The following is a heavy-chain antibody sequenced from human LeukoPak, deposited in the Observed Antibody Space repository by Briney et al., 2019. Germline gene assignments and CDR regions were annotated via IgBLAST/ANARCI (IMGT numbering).Heavy chain of an antibody. Sequence: PSETLSLTCAVYGGSFSGYYWSWLRQPPGKGLEWIGEINHSGSTNYNPSLKSRVTISVDTSKNQFSLKLSSVTAADTAVYYCARRLWFGALYYFDYWGQGTLVTVSS. V-gene: IGHV4-34*01. CDR1: GGSFSGYY. J-gene: IGHJ4*02. CDR3: ARRLWFGALYYFDY. CDR2: INHSGST. D-gene: IGHD3-10*01.